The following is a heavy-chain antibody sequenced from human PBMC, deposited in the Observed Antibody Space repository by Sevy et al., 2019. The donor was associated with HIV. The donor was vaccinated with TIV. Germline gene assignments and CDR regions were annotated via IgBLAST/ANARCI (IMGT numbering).Heavy chain of an antibody. CDR3: ARDVRGEGIRPGDLDY. V-gene: IGHV3-33*01. J-gene: IGHJ4*02. Sequence: GGSLRLSCAASGFTFSDYGMQWVRQAPGKGLEWVAVIWNDGSNKYNADSGKGRFTTSRDNSSNTLYLQMNSLRAEDTAVYYCARDVRGEGIRPGDLDYWGQGTLVTVSS. CDR1: GFTFSDYG. CDR2: IWNDGSNK. D-gene: IGHD3-10*02.